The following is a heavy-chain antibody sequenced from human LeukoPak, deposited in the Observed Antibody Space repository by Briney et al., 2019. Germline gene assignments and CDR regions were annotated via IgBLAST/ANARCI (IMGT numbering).Heavy chain of an antibody. V-gene: IGHV4-34*01. CDR3: ARGVYHDSSGYRYYYDS. CDR1: GGSFSDYY. CDR2: INHSGDT. D-gene: IGHD3-22*01. J-gene: IGHJ4*02. Sequence: SETLSLTCAVFGGSFSDYYWGWIRQPPGKGLEGIGEINHSGDTHYKPSLKSRLTISVDTSKQQFSLKLNYVTAADTAVYYCARGVYHDSSGYRYYYDSWGQGSLVSLSS.